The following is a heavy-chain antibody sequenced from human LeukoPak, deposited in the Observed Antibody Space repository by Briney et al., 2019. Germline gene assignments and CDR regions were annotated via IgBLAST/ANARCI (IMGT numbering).Heavy chain of an antibody. J-gene: IGHJ4*02. V-gene: IGHV3-23*01. CDR3: AKGAYCSGGSCYLGDLDY. Sequence: GGSLTLSCAASGFTFSNYAMSWGRQAPGKGLEWVSVISGSGGNRYYADSVKGRFTISRDNSKNTLYLQMNSLRAEDTVVYYCAKGAYCSGGSCYLGDLDYWGQGTVVTVSS. CDR2: ISGSGGNR. CDR1: GFTFSNYA. D-gene: IGHD2-15*01.